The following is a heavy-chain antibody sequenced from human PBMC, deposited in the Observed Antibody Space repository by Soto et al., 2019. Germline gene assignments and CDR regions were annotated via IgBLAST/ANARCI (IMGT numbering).Heavy chain of an antibody. CDR3: ARVSGSYYYGMDV. D-gene: IGHD1-26*01. J-gene: IGHJ6*02. V-gene: IGHV4-4*02. CDR1: GGSISSSNW. Sequence: QVQLQESGPGLVKPSGTLSLTCAVSGGSISSSNWWGWVRQPPGKGLEWIGENYHSGSTNYNPSRKSRVTISADKSKNQFSLKLRSVTAADTAVYYCARVSGSYYYGMDVWGQGTTVTVSS. CDR2: NYHSGST.